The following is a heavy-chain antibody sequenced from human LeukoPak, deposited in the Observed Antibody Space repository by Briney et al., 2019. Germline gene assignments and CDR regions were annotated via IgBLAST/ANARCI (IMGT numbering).Heavy chain of an antibody. V-gene: IGHV3-74*01. J-gene: IGHJ4*02. D-gene: IGHD7-27*01. Sequence: PGGSLRLSCAASGFKFSNHWMHWVPESPGRGVVWVARINNDGSDTSDADSVEGRFTISRDNAENTLYLQMNSLRVEDTAMYFCARNNWGIDDWGQGTLVTVSS. CDR3: ARNNWGIDD. CDR2: INNDGSDT. CDR1: GFKFSNHW.